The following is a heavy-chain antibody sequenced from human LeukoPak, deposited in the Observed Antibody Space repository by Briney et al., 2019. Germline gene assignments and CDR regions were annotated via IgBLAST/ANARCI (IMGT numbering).Heavy chain of an antibody. CDR2: IYYSGST. J-gene: IGHJ3*02. D-gene: IGHD6-19*01. CDR3: ARGYSSGWRDAFDI. V-gene: IGHV4-59*08. Sequence: SETLSLTCTVSGGSISSYYWSWIRQPRGKGLEWIGYIYYSGSTNYNPSLKSRVTISVDTSKNQFSLKLSSVTAADTAVYYCARGYSSGWRDAFDIWGQGTMVTVSS. CDR1: GGSISSYY.